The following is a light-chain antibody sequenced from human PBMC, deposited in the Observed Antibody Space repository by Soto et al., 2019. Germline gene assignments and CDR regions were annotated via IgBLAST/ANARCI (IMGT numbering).Light chain of an antibody. J-gene: IGLJ1*01. CDR1: SSDVGRYNF. Sequence: QSALTQPASLSGSPGQSISISCTGTSSDVGRYNFVSWYQQRPGKAPKLIIYDVANRPSGISNRFSGSKSGNTASLTISGLQAEDEAAYYCSSYTGSTSLVYVFGTGTKLTVL. CDR2: DVA. CDR3: SSYTGSTSLVYV. V-gene: IGLV2-14*03.